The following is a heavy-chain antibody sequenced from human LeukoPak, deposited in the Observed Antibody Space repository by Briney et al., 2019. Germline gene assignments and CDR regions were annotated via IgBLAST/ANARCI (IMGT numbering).Heavy chain of an antibody. V-gene: IGHV3-53*01. CDR3: ARTRFGELLGAFDI. CDR1: GFTVSSNY. Sequence: GGSLRLSCAASGFTVSSNYMSWDRQAPGRGLEWVSVIYSGGSTYYADSVKGRFTISRDNSKNTLYLQMNSLRAEDTAVYYCARTRFGELLGAFDIWGQGTMVTVSS. CDR2: IYSGGST. D-gene: IGHD3-10*01. J-gene: IGHJ3*02.